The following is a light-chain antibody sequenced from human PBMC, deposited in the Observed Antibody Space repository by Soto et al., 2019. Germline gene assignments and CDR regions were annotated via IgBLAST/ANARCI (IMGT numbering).Light chain of an antibody. CDR3: QQYNNWPIT. CDR2: GAS. Sequence: EVVLTQSPATLSLSPGERATLSCWASHTISSNLAWYQQKPGQGPSLLIYGASTRATGIPARFSGSGSGTEFTLTISSLQSEDFAVYYCQQYNNWPITFGQGTRLEIK. J-gene: IGKJ5*01. V-gene: IGKV3-15*01. CDR1: HTISSN.